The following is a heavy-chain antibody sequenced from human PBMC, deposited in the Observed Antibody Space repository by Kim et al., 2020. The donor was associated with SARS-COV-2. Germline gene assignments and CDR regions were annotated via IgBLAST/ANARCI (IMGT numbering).Heavy chain of an antibody. CDR1: GASISSSGYY. CDR2: IYYGGRI. J-gene: IGHJ4*02. D-gene: IGHD2-15*01. Sequence: SETLSLTCTVSGASISSSGYYWGWIRQPPGKGLEWIGTIYYGGRIYYNPSLKSRVTISVDTPKNEFSLRLSSVTATDAAVYFCARLDAYGGNAFFDFWVQGTQVTVPS. V-gene: IGHV4-39*01. CDR3: ARLDAYGGNAFFDF.